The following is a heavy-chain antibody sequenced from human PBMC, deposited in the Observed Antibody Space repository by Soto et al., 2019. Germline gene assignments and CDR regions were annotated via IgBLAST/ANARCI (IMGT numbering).Heavy chain of an antibody. CDR3: AKDLGSGSYLFDAFHI. V-gene: IGHV3-30*18. Sequence: LRLSCAAPGFTFSNYGMHWVRQAPGKGLEWVAVISYDGSNKYYADSVKGRFTISRYNSKNTLYLQMNSESGEDMAVYYCAKDLGSGSYLFDAFHIWGQGTMFTVS. CDR2: ISYDGSNK. CDR1: GFTFSNYG. D-gene: IGHD1-26*01. J-gene: IGHJ3*02.